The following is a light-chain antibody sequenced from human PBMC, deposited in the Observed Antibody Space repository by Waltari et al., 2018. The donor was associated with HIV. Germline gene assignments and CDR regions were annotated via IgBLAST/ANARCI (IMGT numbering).Light chain of an antibody. CDR2: GDS. V-gene: IGLV1-40*01. CDR3: QSYDISLSGVV. J-gene: IGLJ2*01. Sequence: QSVLTRPPSVSGAPGQRVTISCTGSSSNIGAGYDVHWYQQLPGTAPKLLIYGDSNRPSGVPDRFSGSKSGTSASLAITGLQAEDEADYYCQSYDISLSGVVFGGGTKLTVL. CDR1: SSNIGAGYD.